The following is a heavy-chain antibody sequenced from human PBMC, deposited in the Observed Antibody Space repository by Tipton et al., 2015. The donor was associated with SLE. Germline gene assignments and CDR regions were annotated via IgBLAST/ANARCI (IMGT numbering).Heavy chain of an antibody. J-gene: IGHJ4*02. V-gene: IGHV4-39*07. D-gene: IGHD5-12*01. Sequence: TLSFTCTVSGGSISRSNFYWAWIRQPPGKGLEWIGSFYYGKSTFYNPSLKSRVSISVDTSTNRLFLNLISVTAADTALYYCARLISAYDCNFDYWGQGTLVTVSS. CDR1: GGSISRSNFY. CDR2: FYYGKST. CDR3: ARLISAYDCNFDY.